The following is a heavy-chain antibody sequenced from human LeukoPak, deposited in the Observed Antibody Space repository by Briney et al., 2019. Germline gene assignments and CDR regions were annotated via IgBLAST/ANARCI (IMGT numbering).Heavy chain of an antibody. CDR3: ARETQDYGMDV. Sequence: PSETLSLTCTVSGGSISSYYWSWIRQPPGKGLEWIGYTYYSGSTNYNPSLKSRVTISVDTSKNQFSLKLSSVTAADTAVYYCARETQDYGMDVWGQGTTVTVSS. CDR2: TYYSGST. CDR1: GGSISSYY. V-gene: IGHV4-59*01. J-gene: IGHJ6*02.